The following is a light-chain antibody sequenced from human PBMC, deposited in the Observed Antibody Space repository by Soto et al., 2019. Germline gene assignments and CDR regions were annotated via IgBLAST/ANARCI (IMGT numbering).Light chain of an antibody. Sequence: EIVLTQSPGTLSLSPGERATLSCRASQSVSSIYFAWYQQKRGQAPRLLIYGVSSRATGIPDRFSGSGSATDFSLTISRLEPEDSAVYYCEQYGSSPRTFGQGTKVEIK. J-gene: IGKJ1*01. CDR2: GVS. CDR3: EQYGSSPRT. CDR1: QSVSSIY. V-gene: IGKV3-20*01.